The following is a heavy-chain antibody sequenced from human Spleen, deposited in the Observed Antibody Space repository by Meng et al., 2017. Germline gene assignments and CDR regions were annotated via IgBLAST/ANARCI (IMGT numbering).Heavy chain of an antibody. D-gene: IGHD3-16*01. CDR3: ARAGIKAEYFQH. CDR1: GYTFIGYY. CDR2: INPNSGGT. Sequence: QVQLGQSGAEVKKPGASVKVSCKASGYTFIGYYIHWVRQDPGQGLEWMGWINPNSGGTNYAQKFQGRVTMTRDTSISTAYMELTRLTSDDTAVYYCARAGIKAEYFQHWGQGTLVTVSS. V-gene: IGHV1-2*02. J-gene: IGHJ1*01.